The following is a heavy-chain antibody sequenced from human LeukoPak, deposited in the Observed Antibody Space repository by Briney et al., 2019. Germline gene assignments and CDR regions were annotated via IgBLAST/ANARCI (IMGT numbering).Heavy chain of an antibody. CDR3: ARSYRNGNWFDP. CDR1: GGTFSSYA. J-gene: IGHJ5*02. V-gene: IGHV1-18*01. D-gene: IGHD4-11*01. CDR2: ISAYNGNT. Sequence: ASVKVSCKASGGTFSSYAISWVRQAPGQGLEWMGWISAYNGNTNYAQKLQGRVTMTTDTSTSTAYMELRSLRSDDTAVYYCARSYRNGNWFDPWGQGTLVTVSS.